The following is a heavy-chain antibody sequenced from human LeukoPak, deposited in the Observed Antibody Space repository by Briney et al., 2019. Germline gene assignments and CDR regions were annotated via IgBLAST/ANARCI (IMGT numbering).Heavy chain of an antibody. Sequence: SETLSLTCAVYGGSFSGYYWSWIRQPPGKGLEWIGEINHSGSTNYNPSLKSRVTISVDTSKNQFSLKLSSVTAADTAVYYCARWGRDSYGYPWFFDYWGQGTLVTVSS. CDR2: INHSGST. J-gene: IGHJ4*02. CDR1: GGSFSGYY. CDR3: ARWGRDSYGYPWFFDY. D-gene: IGHD5-18*01. V-gene: IGHV4-34*01.